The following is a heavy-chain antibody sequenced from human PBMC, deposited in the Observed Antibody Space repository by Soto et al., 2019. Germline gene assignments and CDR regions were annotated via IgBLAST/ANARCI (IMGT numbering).Heavy chain of an antibody. D-gene: IGHD3-3*01. V-gene: IGHV3-72*01. CDR1: GFTFSDDY. Sequence: PGGSLRLSFAVSGFTFSDDYMDWVRQAPGKGLEWVGRTKHKPESYATEYAASVKGRFTISRDASWNSLYLQMNGLKAEDTAVYYCARSGGPYDPIDWWGQGTLVTVSS. CDR3: ARSGGPYDPIDW. CDR2: TKHKPESYAT. J-gene: IGHJ4*02.